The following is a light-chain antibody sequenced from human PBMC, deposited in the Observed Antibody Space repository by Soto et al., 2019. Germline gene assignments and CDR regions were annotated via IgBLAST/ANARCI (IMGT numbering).Light chain of an antibody. CDR2: DNY. Sequence: QSVLTQPPSVSAAPGQEVSLSCSGSSSNIGRNYVCWYQQLPGTAPKLLIYDNYKRPSAIPDRFSGSQSGTSATLAITGLQTGDEANYYCATWDSSLSVGVFGGGTKLTVL. J-gene: IGLJ2*01. CDR1: SSNIGRNY. CDR3: ATWDSSLSVGV. V-gene: IGLV1-51*01.